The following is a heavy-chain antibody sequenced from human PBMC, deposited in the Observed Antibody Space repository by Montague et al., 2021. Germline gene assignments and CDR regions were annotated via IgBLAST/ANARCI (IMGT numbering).Heavy chain of an antibody. CDR1: SGSISHAY. D-gene: IGHD3-10*01. Sequence: SETLSLTCTVSSGSISHAYWRWVRQPPGKGLEWLGSMFYGGATSNNPSLKSRVTMSIDTSTNQFSLKLRSVTAADTAVYYCAKQDYFVSGTSYKGFDPWGQGTLVTVSS. CDR2: MFYGGAT. V-gene: IGHV4-59*08. CDR3: AKQDYFVSGTSYKGFDP. J-gene: IGHJ5*02.